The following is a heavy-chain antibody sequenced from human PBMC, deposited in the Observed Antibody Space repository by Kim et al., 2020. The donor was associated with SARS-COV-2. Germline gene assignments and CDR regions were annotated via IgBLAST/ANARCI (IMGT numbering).Heavy chain of an antibody. J-gene: IGHJ6*02. CDR3: ARARALAVGAMGV. CDR2: IYYSGST. D-gene: IGHD6-19*01. CDR1: GGSISSYY. Sequence: SETLSLTCTVSGGSISSYYWSWIRQPPGKGLEYIGYIYYSGSTNYNPSLQSRITMSVDTSKNQFSLKLSSVTAADTAVYYCARARALAVGAMGVWGQGTTVTVSS. V-gene: IGHV4-59*13.